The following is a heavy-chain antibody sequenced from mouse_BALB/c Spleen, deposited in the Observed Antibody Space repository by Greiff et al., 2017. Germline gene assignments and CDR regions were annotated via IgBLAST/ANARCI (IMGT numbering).Heavy chain of an antibody. V-gene: IGHV3-6*02. D-gene: IGHD1-1*01. CDR3: AREDGSSYEYYFDY. CDR2: ISYDGSN. CDR1: GYSITSGYY. Sequence: EVQLQQSGPGLVKPSQSLSLTCSVTGYSITSGYYWNWIRQFPGNKLEWMGYISYDGSNNYNPSLKNRISITRDTSKNQFFLKLNSVTTEDTATYYCAREDGSSYEYYFDYWGQGTTLTVSS. J-gene: IGHJ2*01.